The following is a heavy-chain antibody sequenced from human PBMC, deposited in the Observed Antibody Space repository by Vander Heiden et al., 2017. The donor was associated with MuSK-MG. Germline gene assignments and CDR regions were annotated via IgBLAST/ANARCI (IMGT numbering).Heavy chain of an antibody. D-gene: IGHD1-26*01. J-gene: IGHJ4*02. Sequence: QVQLVESGGGLVKPGGPLRLSCAAPGFTFRDYYMRWIRQAPGKGLEWVSYISSSGSTIHYADAVKGRFTISRDNAKKSLYLQMNRLSAEETAVYHCASHSVSYYEVSNFDYWGQGTLVTVSS. CDR1: GFTFRDYY. CDR2: ISSSGSTI. V-gene: IGHV3-11*01. CDR3: ASHSVSYYEVSNFDY.